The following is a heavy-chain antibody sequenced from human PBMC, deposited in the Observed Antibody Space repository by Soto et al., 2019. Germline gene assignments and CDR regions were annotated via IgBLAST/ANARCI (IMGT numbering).Heavy chain of an antibody. Sequence: GGSLRLSCSASGFTFSSYAMHWVRQAPGKGLEYVSAISSNGGSTYYADSVKGRFTISRDNSKNTLYLQMNSLRAEDTAVYYCARGSPRNTDFDYWGQGTLVTVSS. CDR3: ARGSPRNTDFDY. J-gene: IGHJ4*02. V-gene: IGHV3-64*04. D-gene: IGHD1-1*01. CDR2: ISSNGGST. CDR1: GFTFSSYA.